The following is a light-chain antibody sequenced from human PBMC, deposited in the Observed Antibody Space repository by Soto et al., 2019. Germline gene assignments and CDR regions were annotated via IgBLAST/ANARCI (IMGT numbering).Light chain of an antibody. CDR1: SSDVGGYNY. J-gene: IGLJ3*02. CDR3: CSYAGSYSRV. V-gene: IGLV2-11*01. Sequence: QSALTQPRSVSGSPGQSVTISCTGTSSDVGGYNYVSWYQHDPGKAPKLMISDVSKRPSGVPDRSSGSKSGNTASLTISGLQAEDEADYYCCSYAGSYSRVFGGGTKVTVL. CDR2: DVS.